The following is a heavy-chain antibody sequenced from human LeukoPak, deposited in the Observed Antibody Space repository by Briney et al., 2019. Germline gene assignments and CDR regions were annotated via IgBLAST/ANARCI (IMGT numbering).Heavy chain of an antibody. CDR3: ASAPLDWFFSGRDY. D-gene: IGHD3-9*01. Sequence: PGGSLRLSCAASGFTFSSYAMSWVRQAPGKGLEWVSAISGSGGSTYYADSVKGRFTISRDNSKNTLYLQMNSLRAEDTAVYYCASAPLDWFFSGRDYWGQGTLVTVSS. CDR1: GFTFSSYA. J-gene: IGHJ4*02. CDR2: ISGSGGST. V-gene: IGHV3-23*01.